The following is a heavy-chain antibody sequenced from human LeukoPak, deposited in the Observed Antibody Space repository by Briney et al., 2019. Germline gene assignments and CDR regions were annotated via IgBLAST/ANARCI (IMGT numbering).Heavy chain of an antibody. CDR1: GGSFSGYY. CDR3: ARESSSRRADY. Sequence: PSETLSLTCTVYGGSFSGYYWSWIRQPPGKGLEWIGEINHSGSTNYNPSLKSRVTISVDTSKNQFSLKLSSVTAADTAVYYCARESSSRRADYWGQGTLVTVSS. J-gene: IGHJ4*02. D-gene: IGHD6-13*01. CDR2: INHSGST. V-gene: IGHV4-34*01.